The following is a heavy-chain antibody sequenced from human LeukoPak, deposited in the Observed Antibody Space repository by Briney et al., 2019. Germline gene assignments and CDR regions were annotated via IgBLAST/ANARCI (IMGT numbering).Heavy chain of an antibody. Sequence: TGGSLRLSCAASGFTFSSYEMNWVRQAPGKGLEWVSYISSSGSTICCADSVKGRFTISRDNAKNSLYLQMNSLRAEDTAVYYCAELGITMIGGVWGKGTTVTISS. CDR3: AELGITMIGGV. V-gene: IGHV3-48*03. CDR1: GFTFSSYE. D-gene: IGHD3-10*02. CDR2: ISSSGSTI. J-gene: IGHJ6*04.